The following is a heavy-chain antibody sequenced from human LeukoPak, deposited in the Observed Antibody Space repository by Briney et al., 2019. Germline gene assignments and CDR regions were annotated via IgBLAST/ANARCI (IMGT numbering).Heavy chain of an antibody. D-gene: IGHD1-26*01. CDR2: VSNDGRNE. V-gene: IGHV3-33*01. Sequence: GGSLRLSCATSGFTFSSYGIHWVRQAPGKGVEWVAVVSNDGRNEYYADSVRGRFSISRDNSKNTVYLQMNSLRAEDTAVYYCARDSASTPLDYWGQGTLVTVSS. CDR1: GFTFSSYG. CDR3: ARDSASTPLDY. J-gene: IGHJ4*02.